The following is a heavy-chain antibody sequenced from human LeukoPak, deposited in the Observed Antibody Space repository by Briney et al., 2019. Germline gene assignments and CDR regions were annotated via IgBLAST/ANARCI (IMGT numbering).Heavy chain of an antibody. CDR3: AKGLSGSYHTYYYYMDV. Sequence: GGSLRLSCAASGFTFSSYAMSWVRQAPGKGLEWVSAISGSGGSTYYADSVKGRFTISRDNSKNTLYLQMNSQRAEDTAVYYCAKGLSGSYHTYYYYMDVWGKGTTVTVSS. V-gene: IGHV3-23*01. CDR2: ISGSGGST. J-gene: IGHJ6*03. CDR1: GFTFSSYA. D-gene: IGHD1-26*01.